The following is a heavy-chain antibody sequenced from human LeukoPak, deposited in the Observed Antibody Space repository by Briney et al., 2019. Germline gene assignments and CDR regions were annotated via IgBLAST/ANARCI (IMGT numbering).Heavy chain of an antibody. D-gene: IGHD3-22*01. CDR2: ISTTGTTI. V-gene: IGHV3-48*01. CDR3: AKGARTGSSGYTRIPNFDY. Sequence: GGSLRLSCAASGLTFSAYHINWVRQAPGKGLEWISYISTTGTTIHYADSVKGRFAISRDNAKSSLCLQMNSLRAEDTAVYYCAKGARTGSSGYTRIPNFDYWGQGTLVTVSS. J-gene: IGHJ4*02. CDR1: GLTFSAYH.